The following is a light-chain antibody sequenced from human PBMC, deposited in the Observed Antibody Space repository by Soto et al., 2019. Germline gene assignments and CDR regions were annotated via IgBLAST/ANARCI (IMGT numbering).Light chain of an antibody. Sequence: EIVLTQSPATLSLSPGDTATLSCRASQSVTSSLAWFQQKPGQAPRLLIYDVSRRATAIPARFSGSGSGTDFTLTISSLEPEDFAVYYCQQYGNFPYTFGQGTKLEIK. CDR2: DVS. J-gene: IGKJ2*01. CDR3: QQYGNFPYT. V-gene: IGKV3-11*01. CDR1: QSVTSS.